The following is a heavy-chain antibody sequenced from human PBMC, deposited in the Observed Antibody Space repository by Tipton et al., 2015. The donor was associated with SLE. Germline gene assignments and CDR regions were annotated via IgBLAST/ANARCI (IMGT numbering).Heavy chain of an antibody. V-gene: IGHV3-7*01. CDR1: GFTFSSYW. Sequence: GSLRLSCAASGFTFSSYWMSWVRQAPGKGLEWVANIKQDGSEKYYVDSVKGRFTISRDNAKNSLYLQMNSVRAEDTAVYYCARDPPYDSSGYYYAYFDYWGQGTLVTVSS. J-gene: IGHJ4*02. D-gene: IGHD3-22*01. CDR2: IKQDGSEK. CDR3: ARDPPYDSSGYYYAYFDY.